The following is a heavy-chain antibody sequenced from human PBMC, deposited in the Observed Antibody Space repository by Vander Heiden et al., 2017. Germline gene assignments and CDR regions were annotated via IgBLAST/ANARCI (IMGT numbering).Heavy chain of an antibody. J-gene: IGHJ4*02. CDR2: MDEDGSTT. CDR1: GSTFSRYW. D-gene: IGHD2-15*01. Sequence: EVMLVRSGGGLVPPEGYQGLSSAASGSTFSRYWMHWVRQVPGKGLGWVSRMDEDGSTTNYANSVQCRFTISIDNAKNMLYLQMNSLRAEVTAVYYCARDVGGGSSYWGQGTLVTVSS. V-gene: IGHV3-74*01. CDR3: ARDVGGGSSY.